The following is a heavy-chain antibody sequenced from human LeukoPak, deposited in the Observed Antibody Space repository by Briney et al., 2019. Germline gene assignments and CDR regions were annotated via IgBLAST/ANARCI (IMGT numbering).Heavy chain of an antibody. V-gene: IGHV3-7*01. Sequence: GGSLRLSCAASGITFSTYWMSWVRQAPGKGLEWVANIKQDGSEKYYVDSVKGRFTISRDNAKNSLYLQMNSLRAEDTAVYYCARDIGPEDYFDYWGQGTLVIVSS. CDR1: GITFSTYW. CDR2: IKQDGSEK. D-gene: IGHD2-15*01. J-gene: IGHJ4*02. CDR3: ARDIGPEDYFDY.